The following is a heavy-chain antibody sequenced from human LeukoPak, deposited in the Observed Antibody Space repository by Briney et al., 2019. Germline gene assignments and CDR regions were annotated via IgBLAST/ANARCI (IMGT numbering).Heavy chain of an antibody. Sequence: GGSLRLSCAASGFTFSSYAMSWVRQAPGKGLEWVSAISGSGGSTYYADSVKGRFTISRDNSKNTLYLQMNSLRAEDTAVYYCAKDPRWGGSSGWYPYYFDYWGQGTLVTVSS. D-gene: IGHD6-19*01. J-gene: IGHJ4*02. CDR1: GFTFSSYA. V-gene: IGHV3-23*01. CDR3: AKDPRWGGSSGWYPYYFDY. CDR2: ISGSGGST.